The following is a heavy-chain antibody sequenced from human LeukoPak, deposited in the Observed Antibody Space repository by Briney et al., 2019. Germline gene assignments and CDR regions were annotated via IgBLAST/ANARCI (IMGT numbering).Heavy chain of an antibody. V-gene: IGHV3-23*01. CDR2: ISGSGGST. Sequence: PGGSLRLSCAASGFTFSSYAMSWVRQAPGKGLERVSAISGSGGSTYYADSVKGRFTISRDNSKSTLYLQMNSLRAEDTAVYYCAKWAEDSSGYYSAYFDYWGQGTLVTVSS. D-gene: IGHD3-22*01. J-gene: IGHJ4*02. CDR1: GFTFSSYA. CDR3: AKWAEDSSGYYSAYFDY.